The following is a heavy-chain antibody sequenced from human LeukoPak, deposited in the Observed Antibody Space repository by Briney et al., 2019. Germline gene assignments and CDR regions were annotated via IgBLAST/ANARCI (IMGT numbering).Heavy chain of an antibody. CDR1: GGSFSGYY. CDR3: ARGRAGRGAMVRGVTSYFDY. V-gene: IGHV4-34*01. Sequence: KPSETLSLTCAVYGGSFSGYYWSWIRQAPGKGLEWIGEINHSGSTNYNPPLKSRVTISVDTSKNQFSLKLSSVTAADTAVYYCARGRAGRGAMVRGVTSYFDYWGQGTLVTVSS. J-gene: IGHJ4*02. CDR2: INHSGST. D-gene: IGHD3-10*01.